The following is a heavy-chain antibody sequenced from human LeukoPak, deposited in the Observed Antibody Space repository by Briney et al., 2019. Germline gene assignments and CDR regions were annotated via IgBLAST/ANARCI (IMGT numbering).Heavy chain of an antibody. Sequence: ASVKVSCKASGYTFTGYYMHWVRQAPGQGLEWMGRINPNSGGTNYARKFQGRVTMTRDTSISTAYMELSRLRSDDTAVYYCARDISGSYVFNYWGQGTLVTVSS. J-gene: IGHJ4*02. CDR1: GYTFTGYY. CDR2: INPNSGGT. D-gene: IGHD1-26*01. CDR3: ARDISGSYVFNY. V-gene: IGHV1-2*06.